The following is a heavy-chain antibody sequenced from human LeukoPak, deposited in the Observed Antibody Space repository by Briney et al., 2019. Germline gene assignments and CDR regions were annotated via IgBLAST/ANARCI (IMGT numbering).Heavy chain of an antibody. CDR2: IIPIFGTA. Sequence: SVKVSCKASGGTFSSYAISWVRQAPGQGLEWMGGIIPIFGTANYAQKFQGRVTITADESTSTAYMELSSLRSEDTAVYYCARDRGTTVVPYYYYYMDVWGKGTTVTVSS. CDR1: GGTFSSYA. CDR3: ARDRGTTVVPYYYYYMDV. J-gene: IGHJ6*03. V-gene: IGHV1-69*01. D-gene: IGHD4-23*01.